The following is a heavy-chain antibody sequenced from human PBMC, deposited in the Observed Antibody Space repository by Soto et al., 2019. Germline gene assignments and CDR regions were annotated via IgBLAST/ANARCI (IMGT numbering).Heavy chain of an antibody. Sequence: EVQLEESGGGLAQPGGSLRLSCAVSGFTVGNNYMSWVRKAPGKGLEWVSLIYSGGSTYYAESVKGRFTISRDTSKNTVYLQMSSLRAEDTAVYYCAGHSHKDYWGQGTLVTVSS. CDR1: GFTVGNNY. CDR2: IYSGGST. J-gene: IGHJ4*02. V-gene: IGHV3-66*04. CDR3: AGHSHKDY.